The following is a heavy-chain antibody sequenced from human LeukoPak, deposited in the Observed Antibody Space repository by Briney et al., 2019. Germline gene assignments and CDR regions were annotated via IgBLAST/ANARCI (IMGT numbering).Heavy chain of an antibody. V-gene: IGHV3-48*01. CDR1: GFTFNTYT. CDR2: ISGNGGVI. D-gene: IGHD6-19*01. CDR3: ARAYSSGWYYFDY. Sequence: GGSLRLSCAASGFTFNTYTMNWVRQAPGKGLEWLSYISGNGGVIQYADSVKGRFTISRDNSKNTLYLQMNSLRAEDTAVYYCARAYSSGWYYFDYWGQGTLVTVSS. J-gene: IGHJ4*02.